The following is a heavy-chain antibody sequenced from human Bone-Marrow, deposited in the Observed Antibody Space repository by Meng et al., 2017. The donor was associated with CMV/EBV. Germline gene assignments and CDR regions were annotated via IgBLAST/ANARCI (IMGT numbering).Heavy chain of an antibody. J-gene: IGHJ6*02. Sequence: GEALKISCAASGFTSSSYLMCWVRQAPGKGLEWGSVIYSGGSTYYADSVKGRFTISRDNSKNTLYLEMNSLRAEDTAVYYCARERYDHATSRYYYGAYYYGMDVWGQGTTVTVSS. CDR3: ARERYDHATSRYYYGAYYYGMDV. V-gene: IGHV3-66*02. D-gene: IGHD3-22*01. CDR1: GFTSSSYL. CDR2: IYSGGST.